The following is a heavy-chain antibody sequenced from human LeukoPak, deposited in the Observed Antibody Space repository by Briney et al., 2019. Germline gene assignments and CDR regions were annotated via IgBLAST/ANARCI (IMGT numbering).Heavy chain of an antibody. V-gene: IGHV5-51*01. Sequence: GESLKISCKGSGYSFTSYWIGWVRQMPGKGLEWMGIIYPGDSDTRYSPSFQGQVTISADKSISTAYLQWSSLKASDTAMYYCATKSSGSYYYYYVDVWGKGTTVTVSS. J-gene: IGHJ6*03. CDR3: ATKSSGSYYYYYVDV. CDR1: GYSFTSYW. D-gene: IGHD3-22*01. CDR2: IYPGDSDT.